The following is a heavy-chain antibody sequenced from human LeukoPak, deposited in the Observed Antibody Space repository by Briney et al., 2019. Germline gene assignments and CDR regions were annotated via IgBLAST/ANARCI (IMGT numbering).Heavy chain of an antibody. CDR2: INHSGGT. CDR1: GGSISSYY. CDR3: ATERRYSSGRWDYYFDY. Sequence: SETLSLTCTVSGGSISSYYWSWIRQSPGKGLEWIGEINHSGGTNYNPSLKSRVTISVDTPKNQFSLKLSSVTAADTAVYYCATERRYSSGRWDYYFDYWGQGTLVTVSS. V-gene: IGHV4-34*01. D-gene: IGHD6-19*01. J-gene: IGHJ4*02.